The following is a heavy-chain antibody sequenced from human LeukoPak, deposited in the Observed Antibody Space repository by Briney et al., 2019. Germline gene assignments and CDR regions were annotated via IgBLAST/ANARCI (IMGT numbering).Heavy chain of an antibody. CDR1: GYIFTSYW. CDR3: ARRSTVVARVDY. CDR2: ICPGDSNT. J-gene: IGHJ4*02. D-gene: IGHD4-23*01. V-gene: IGHV5-51*01. Sequence: GESLKISCKGTGYIFTSYWIGWVRQMPGKGLEWMGIICPGDSNTRYSPSFQGQVTISADRSINTAYLQWNSLKASDTAMYYCARRSTVVARVDYWGQGTLVTVSS.